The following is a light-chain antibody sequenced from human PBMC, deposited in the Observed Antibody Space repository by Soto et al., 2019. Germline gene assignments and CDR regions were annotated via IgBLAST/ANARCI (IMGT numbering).Light chain of an antibody. Sequence: EIVLTQSPATLALSPGERDTLSCRASQSVSSYLAWYQQKPGQAPRLLIYDASNRATGIPARFSGSGSGTDFTLTISRLEPEEFAVYYCQQRSNWPWTFGQGPKVEI. V-gene: IGKV3-11*01. CDR2: DAS. J-gene: IGKJ1*01. CDR3: QQRSNWPWT. CDR1: QSVSSY.